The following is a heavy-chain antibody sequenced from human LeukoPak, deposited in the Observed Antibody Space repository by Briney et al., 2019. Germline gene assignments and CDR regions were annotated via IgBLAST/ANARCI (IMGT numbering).Heavy chain of an antibody. J-gene: IGHJ4*02. CDR1: GGSFSAYY. CDR2: VNHSGST. CDR3: ATSRNYYGSGSPLRR. V-gene: IGHV4-34*01. Sequence: SETLSLTCAAYGGSFSAYYWSWIRQPPGKGLEWIGEVNHSGSTNYNPSLKSRITISLDTSKNQFSLKVDSVTAADTAVSYCATSRNYYGSGSPLRRWGQGTLVTVSS. D-gene: IGHD3-10*01.